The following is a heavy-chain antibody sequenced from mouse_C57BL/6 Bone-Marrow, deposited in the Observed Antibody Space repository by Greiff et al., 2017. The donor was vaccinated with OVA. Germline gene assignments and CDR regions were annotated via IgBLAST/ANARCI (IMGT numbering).Heavy chain of an antibody. V-gene: IGHV1-15*01. J-gene: IGHJ3*01. CDR1: GYTFTDYE. Sequence: VQLQQSGAELVRPGASVTLSCKASGYTFTDYEMHWAKQTPVHGLEWIGAIDPETGGTAYNQKFKGKAILTADKSSSTAYMKLRSLTSEDSAVYYCTRHDYLAWFAYWGQGTLVTVSA. CDR2: IDPETGGT. D-gene: IGHD2-4*01. CDR3: TRHDYLAWFAY.